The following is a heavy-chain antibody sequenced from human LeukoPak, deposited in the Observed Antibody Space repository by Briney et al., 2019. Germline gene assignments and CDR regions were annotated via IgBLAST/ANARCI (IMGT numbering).Heavy chain of an antibody. D-gene: IGHD3-22*01. CDR3: AKDWEYDSSGYYIY. CDR2: ISGSGGST. CDR1: GFIFSNYG. J-gene: IGHJ4*02. V-gene: IGHV3-23*01. Sequence: GGSLRLSCAASGFIFSNYGMNWVRQAPGKGLEWVSAISGSGGSTYYADSVKGRFTISRDNSKNTLYLQMNSLRAEDTAVYYCAKDWEYDSSGYYIYWGQGTLVTVSS.